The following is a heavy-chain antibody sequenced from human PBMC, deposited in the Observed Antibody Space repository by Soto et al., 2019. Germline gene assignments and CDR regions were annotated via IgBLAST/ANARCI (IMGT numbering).Heavy chain of an antibody. CDR1: GGSISSSSYY. Sequence: SETLSLTCTVSGGSISSSSYYWGWIRQPPGKGLEWIGSIYYSGSTYYNPSLKSRVTISVDTSKNQFSLKLSSVTAADTAVYYCASMTVDTAMVIYGSEYFQHWGQGTLVTVSS. CDR3: ASMTVDTAMVIYGSEYFQH. D-gene: IGHD5-18*01. J-gene: IGHJ1*01. CDR2: IYYSGST. V-gene: IGHV4-39*01.